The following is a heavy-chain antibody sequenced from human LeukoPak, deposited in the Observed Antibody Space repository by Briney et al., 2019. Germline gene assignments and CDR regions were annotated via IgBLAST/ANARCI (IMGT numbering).Heavy chain of an antibody. Sequence: SETLSLTCAVYGGSFSSYYWSWIRQPPGKGLEWIGYIYYSGSTNYDPSLKSRVTISVDTSKNQFSLKLSSVTAADTAVYYCARGHGRYYYYMDVWGKGTTVTVSS. V-gene: IGHV4-59*08. D-gene: IGHD4-17*01. J-gene: IGHJ6*03. CDR2: IYYSGST. CDR3: ARGHGRYYYYMDV. CDR1: GGSFSSYY.